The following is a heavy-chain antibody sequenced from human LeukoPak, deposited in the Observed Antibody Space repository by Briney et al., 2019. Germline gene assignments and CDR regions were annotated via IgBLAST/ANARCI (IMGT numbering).Heavy chain of an antibody. D-gene: IGHD3-22*01. J-gene: IGHJ6*02. CDR2: IYYGVSA. CDR1: GGSISSSSYY. CDR3: ATVKDSSGYYYRSADYYYYGMDV. V-gene: IGHV4-39*01. Sequence: RAETLSLTCTVSGGSISSSSYYWGWIRQPPGKGLEWIGRIYYGVSAYYNPSLKGRVTISVDTPKNQFSLKLSSVTAADTAVYYCATVKDSSGYYYRSADYYYYGMDVWGQGTTVTVSS.